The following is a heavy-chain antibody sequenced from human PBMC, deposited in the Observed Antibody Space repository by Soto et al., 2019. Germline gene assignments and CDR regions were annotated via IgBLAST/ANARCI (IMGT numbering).Heavy chain of an antibody. CDR1: GFTFSSYG. Sequence: QVQLVESGGGVVQPGRSLRLSCAASGFTFSSYGMHWVRQAPGKGLEWVAVISYDGSNKYYADSVKGRFTNSRDNSKNTLYLQMNSLRAEDTAVYYCAKVSRGVINCYFDYWGQGTLVTVSS. J-gene: IGHJ4*02. D-gene: IGHD3-10*01. CDR2: ISYDGSNK. CDR3: AKVSRGVINCYFDY. V-gene: IGHV3-30*18.